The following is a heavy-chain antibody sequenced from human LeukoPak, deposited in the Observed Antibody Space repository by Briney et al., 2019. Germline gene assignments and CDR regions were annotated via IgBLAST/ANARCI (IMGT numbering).Heavy chain of an antibody. V-gene: IGHV3-11*04. J-gene: IGHJ3*02. CDR1: GFTFSDYY. CDR3: AKEGDYYGSGSYRDGFDI. Sequence: GGSLRLSCAASGFTFSDYYMSWIRQAPGKGLEWVSYISSSGSTIYYADSVKGRFTISRDSFKNTLYLQMNSLRPEDTAVYYCAKEGDYYGSGSYRDGFDIWGQGTRATVSS. CDR2: ISSSGSTI. D-gene: IGHD3-10*01.